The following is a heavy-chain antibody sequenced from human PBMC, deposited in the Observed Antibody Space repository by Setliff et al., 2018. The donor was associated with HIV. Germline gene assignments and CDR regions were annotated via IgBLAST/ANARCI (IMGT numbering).Heavy chain of an antibody. J-gene: IGHJ6*04. D-gene: IGHD3-10*01. CDR1: GSSISNGYY. Sequence: SETLSLTCAVSGSSISNGYYWGWIRQPPGKGLEWIGSIYHSGSTYYNPSLKSRVTISVDTSKNQFSLKLSSVTAADTAVYHCARRGADSYYPRPLDVWGKGTTVTVSS. CDR3: ARRGADSYYPRPLDV. V-gene: IGHV4-38-2*01. CDR2: IYHSGST.